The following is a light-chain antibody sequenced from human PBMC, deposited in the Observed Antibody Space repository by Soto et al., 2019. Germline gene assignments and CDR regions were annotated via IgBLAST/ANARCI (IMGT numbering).Light chain of an antibody. CDR3: QQYNNWPWT. CDR2: GAS. CDR1: QSISDT. Sequence: EIVMTQSPATLSVSPGGRATLSLMASQSISDTLAWYQQKPGQAPRLLIHGASTRATGFPARFSGSGSGTDFTLTISSLQSEDFAVYYCQQYNNWPWTFGQGTKVDI. V-gene: IGKV3-15*01. J-gene: IGKJ1*01.